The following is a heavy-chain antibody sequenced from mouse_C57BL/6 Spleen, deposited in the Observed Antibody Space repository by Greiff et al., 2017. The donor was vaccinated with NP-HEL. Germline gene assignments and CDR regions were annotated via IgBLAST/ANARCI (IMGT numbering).Heavy chain of an antibody. D-gene: IGHD2-1*01. CDR3: ARYRGNYDYAMDY. CDR1: GYTFTDYY. V-gene: IGHV1-26*01. CDR2: IYPGDGDT. Sequence: VQLQQSGPELVKPGASVKISCKASGYTFTDYYMNWVKQSHGKSLEWIGQIYPGDGDTNYNGKFKGKATLTADKSSSTAYMQLSSLTSEDSAVYFCARYRGNYDYAMDYWGQGTSVTVSS. J-gene: IGHJ4*01.